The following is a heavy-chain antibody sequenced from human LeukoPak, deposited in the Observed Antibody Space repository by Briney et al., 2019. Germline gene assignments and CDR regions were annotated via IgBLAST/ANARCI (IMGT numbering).Heavy chain of an antibody. CDR3: ATHFNILTGVNWFDP. Sequence: SETLSLTCTVSGGSISSYYWSWIRQPPGKGLEWIGYIYYSGSTNYNPSLKSRVTISVDTSKNQFSLKLSSVTAADTAVYYCATHFNILTGVNWFDPWGQGTLVTVSS. CDR1: GGSISSYY. CDR2: IYYSGST. V-gene: IGHV4-59*08. J-gene: IGHJ5*02. D-gene: IGHD3-9*01.